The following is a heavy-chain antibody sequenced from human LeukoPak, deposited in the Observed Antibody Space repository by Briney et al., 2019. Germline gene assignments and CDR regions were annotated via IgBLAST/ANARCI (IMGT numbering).Heavy chain of an antibody. Sequence: SETLSLTCTVSGGSISSSSHYWDWIRQPPGKGLEWIGTIYYSETTYYNPSLKSRVTISVDTSKNQFSLKLSSVTAADTAVYYCATSGWYLLPGVYWGQGTLVTVSS. D-gene: IGHD6-19*01. CDR3: ATSGWYLLPGVY. V-gene: IGHV4-39*01. J-gene: IGHJ4*02. CDR1: GGSISSSSHY. CDR2: IYYSETT.